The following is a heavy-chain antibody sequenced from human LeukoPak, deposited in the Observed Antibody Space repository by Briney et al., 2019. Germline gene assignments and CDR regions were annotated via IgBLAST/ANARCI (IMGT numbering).Heavy chain of an antibody. J-gene: IGHJ3*02. CDR3: VKDRKSRDLDSLDI. CDR1: GFMFDDYA. D-gene: IGHD5-24*01. V-gene: IGHV3-9*01. Sequence: GGSLRLSCAASGFMFDDYAMHWVRQVPGKGLEWVSGINWNSGDAGYADSVKGRFSISRDNVKNALYLQMNSLRAEDTALYYCVKDRKSRDLDSLDIWGQGTMVTVSS. CDR2: INWNSGDA.